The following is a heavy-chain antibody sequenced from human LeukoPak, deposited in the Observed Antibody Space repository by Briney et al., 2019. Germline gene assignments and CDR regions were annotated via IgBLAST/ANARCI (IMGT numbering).Heavy chain of an antibody. CDR1: GGSISSYY. CDR2: IYTSGST. D-gene: IGHD3-10*01. Sequence: SETLSLTCTVSGGSISSYYWSWIRQPAGKGLEWIGRIYTSGSTNYNPSLKSRVTMSVDTSKNQFSLKLSSVTAADTAVYYCAREGTMVRGVITPFDYWGQGTLVTVS. CDR3: AREGTMVRGVITPFDY. J-gene: IGHJ4*02. V-gene: IGHV4-4*07.